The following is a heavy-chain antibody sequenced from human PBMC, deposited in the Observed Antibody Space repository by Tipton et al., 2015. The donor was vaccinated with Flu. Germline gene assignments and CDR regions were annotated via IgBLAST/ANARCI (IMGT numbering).Heavy chain of an antibody. V-gene: IGHV4-59*01. D-gene: IGHD6-13*01. CDR2: IYYSGKS. CDR3: SKWSSSWWSFDY. CDR1: GGSISSFY. Sequence: TLSLTCTVSGGSISSFYWNWIRQPPGKGLEWIRHIYYSGKSNYNPSLKSRVTMSVDTSKNQVSLNLSSVTAADTAVYYCSKWSSSWWSFDYWGQGALVTVSS. J-gene: IGHJ4*02.